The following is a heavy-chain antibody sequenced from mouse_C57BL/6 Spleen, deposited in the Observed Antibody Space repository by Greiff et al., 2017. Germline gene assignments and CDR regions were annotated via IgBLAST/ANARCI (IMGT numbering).Heavy chain of an antibody. V-gene: IGHV1-39*01. Sequence: VQLKESGPELVKPGASVKISCKASGYSFTDYNMNWVKQSNGKSLEWIGVINPNYGTTSYNQKFKGKATLTVDQSSSTAYMQLNSLTSEDSAVYYCARPITTVVADYAMDYWGQGTSVTVSS. CDR2: INPNYGTT. CDR3: ARPITTVVADYAMDY. J-gene: IGHJ4*01. D-gene: IGHD1-1*01. CDR1: GYSFTDYN.